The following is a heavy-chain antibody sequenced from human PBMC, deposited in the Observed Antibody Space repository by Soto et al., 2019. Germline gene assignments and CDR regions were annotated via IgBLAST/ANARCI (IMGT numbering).Heavy chain of an antibody. CDR1: GFTFSDYV. Sequence: EVQLLESGGGLVQPGGSLRLSCAASGFTFSDYVMSWVRQAPGKGLEWVSGVGSSGGITYNADSVKGRFTISRDNSKNTLYLQMNSLRVEDTAVYFCAKGSLNNWNFLGWFDAWGQGTQVTVSS. D-gene: IGHD1-7*01. J-gene: IGHJ5*02. CDR2: VGSSGGIT. V-gene: IGHV3-23*01. CDR3: AKGSLNNWNFLGWFDA.